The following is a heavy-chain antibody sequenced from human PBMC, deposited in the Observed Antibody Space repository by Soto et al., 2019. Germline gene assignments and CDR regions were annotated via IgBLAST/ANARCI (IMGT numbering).Heavy chain of an antibody. J-gene: IGHJ5*02. V-gene: IGHV1-24*01. CDR2: FDPEDGET. Sequence: QVQLVQSGAEVKKPGASVKVSCKVSGYTLTELSMHWVRQAPGKGLEWMGGFDPEDGETIYAQKFQGRVTMTEDTSTETAYMELSSLRSEDTAVYYCATARWDGYHPQSRFDPWGQGTLVTVSS. CDR1: GYTLTELS. CDR3: ATARWDGYHPQSRFDP. D-gene: IGHD5-12*01.